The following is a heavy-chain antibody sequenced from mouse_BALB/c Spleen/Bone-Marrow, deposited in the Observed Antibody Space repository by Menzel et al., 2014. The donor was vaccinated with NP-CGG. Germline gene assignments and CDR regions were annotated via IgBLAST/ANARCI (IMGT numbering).Heavy chain of an antibody. CDR3: ASYVYGYYFDY. J-gene: IGHJ2*01. CDR2: IDPANGNT. D-gene: IGHD2-2*01. V-gene: IGHV14-3*02. CDR1: GFNIKDTY. Sequence: EVKLQESGAELVKPGASVKLSCTASGFNIKDTYMHWVKRRPEQGLEWIGRIDPANGNTKYDPKFQGKATITADTSSNTAYLQLSSLTSEDTAVYYCASYVYGYYFDYWGQGTTLTVSS.